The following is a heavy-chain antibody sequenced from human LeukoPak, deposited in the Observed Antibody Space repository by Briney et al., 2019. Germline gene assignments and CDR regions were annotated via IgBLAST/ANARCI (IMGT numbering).Heavy chain of an antibody. V-gene: IGHV3-23*01. Sequence: GGSLRLSCAVSGVIFNNYAMSWVRQAPGRGLEWVSVISASGGSTYCADSVKGRFTISRDNSNNRLYLEMNSLRAEDTAVYYCAKHAGTTRQTKAYWGQGTLVTVSS. CDR3: AKHAGTTRQTKAY. D-gene: IGHD1-1*01. CDR2: ISASGGST. CDR1: GVIFNNYA. J-gene: IGHJ4*02.